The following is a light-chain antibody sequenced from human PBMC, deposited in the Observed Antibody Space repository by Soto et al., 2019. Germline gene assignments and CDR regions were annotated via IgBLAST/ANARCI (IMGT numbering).Light chain of an antibody. V-gene: IGKV3-15*01. J-gene: IGKJ4*01. CDR3: QHYANWPLT. Sequence: EIVITQSPAAVSVSPGEGAALSCRASQGIGSTLAWYQQKPGQTPRLLIYDASTRAAGVPARFSGSGSGTDFTLTINSLQSEDFAIYYCQHYANWPLTFGGGTKVDIK. CDR1: QGIGST. CDR2: DAS.